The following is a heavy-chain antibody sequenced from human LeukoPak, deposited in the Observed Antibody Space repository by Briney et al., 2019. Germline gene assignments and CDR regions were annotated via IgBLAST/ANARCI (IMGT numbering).Heavy chain of an antibody. CDR3: ARVGGYYDILTGYSRE. D-gene: IGHD3-9*01. CDR2: ISSSSSYI. CDR1: GFSFTSYW. V-gene: IGHV3-21*01. Sequence: GGSLTLSCAASGFSFTSYWMHWVRQPPGKGLVWVSSISSSSSYIYYADSVKGRFTISRDNAKNSLYLQMNSLRAEDTAVYYCARVGGYYDILTGYSREWGQGTLVTVSS. J-gene: IGHJ4*02.